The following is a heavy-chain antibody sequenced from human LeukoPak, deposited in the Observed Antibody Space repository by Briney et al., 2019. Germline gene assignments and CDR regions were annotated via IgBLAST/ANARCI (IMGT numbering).Heavy chain of an antibody. Sequence: SETLSLTCTVSGGSISSSYWSWIRQPPRKGLEWIGYIYYSGSTNYNPSLKSRVTISVDTSKNQFPLKLSSVTAADTAVYYCARGRSSMVRGYYYYYMDVWGKGTTVTISS. V-gene: IGHV4-59*01. CDR2: IYYSGST. D-gene: IGHD3-10*01. CDR3: ARGRSSMVRGYYYYYMDV. CDR1: GGSISSSY. J-gene: IGHJ6*03.